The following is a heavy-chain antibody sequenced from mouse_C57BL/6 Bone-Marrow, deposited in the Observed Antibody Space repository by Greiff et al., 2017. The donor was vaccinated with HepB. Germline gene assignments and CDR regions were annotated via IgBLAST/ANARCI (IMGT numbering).Heavy chain of an antibody. V-gene: IGHV1-15*01. CDR2: IDPETGGT. CDR1: GYTFTDYE. CDR3: TREGARPFDY. Sequence: QVHVKQSGAELVRPGASVTLSCKASGYTFTDYEMHWVKQTPVHGLEWIGAIDPETGGTAYNQKFKGKAILTADKSSSTAYMELRSLTSEDSAVYYCTREGARPFDYWGQGTTLTVSS. J-gene: IGHJ2*01.